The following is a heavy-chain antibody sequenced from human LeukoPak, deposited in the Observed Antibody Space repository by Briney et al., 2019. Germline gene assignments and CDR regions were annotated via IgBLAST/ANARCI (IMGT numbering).Heavy chain of an antibody. CDR3: VKTQTHFGDYRRDY. J-gene: IGHJ4*02. V-gene: IGHV3-48*03. D-gene: IGHD4-17*01. CDR2: ISSSGSTI. CDR1: GFTFSSYE. Sequence: GGSLRLSCAASGFTFSSYEMNWVRQAPGKGLEWVSYISSSGSTIYYAESVKGRFTVSRDNSKNTLYMQMSTLRAEDTAVYYCVKTQTHFGDYRRDYWGQGTLVTVSS.